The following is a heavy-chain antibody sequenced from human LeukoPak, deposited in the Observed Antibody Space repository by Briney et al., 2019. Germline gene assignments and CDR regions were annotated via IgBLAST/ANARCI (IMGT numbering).Heavy chain of an antibody. Sequence: GGSLRLSCAGSGFNFSTYEMNWVRQAPGKGLEWVSSISSSSSYIYYADSVKGRFTISRDNAKNSLYLQMNSLRAEDTAVYYCARGLGEYGDYWGQGTLVTVSS. V-gene: IGHV3-21*01. J-gene: IGHJ4*02. D-gene: IGHD3-16*01. CDR3: ARGLGEYGDY. CDR1: GFNFSTYE. CDR2: ISSSSSYI.